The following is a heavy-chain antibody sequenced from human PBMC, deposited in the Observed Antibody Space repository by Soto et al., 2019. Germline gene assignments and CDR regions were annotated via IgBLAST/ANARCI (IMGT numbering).Heavy chain of an antibody. J-gene: IGHJ5*02. Sequence: PSETLSLTCTVSGGSISSYYWSWIRQPPGKGLEWIGDIYYSGSTYYNPSLKSRVTISVDTSKNQFSLKLSSVTAADTAVYYCARAAGDIVLMVYAIQLTRFDPWGQGTLVTVSS. V-gene: IGHV4-59*12. D-gene: IGHD2-8*01. CDR3: ARAAGDIVLMVYAIQLTRFDP. CDR1: GGSISSYY. CDR2: IYYSGST.